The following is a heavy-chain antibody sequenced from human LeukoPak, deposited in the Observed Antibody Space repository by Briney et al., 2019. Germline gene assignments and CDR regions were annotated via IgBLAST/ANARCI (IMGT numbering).Heavy chain of an antibody. CDR2: VQYSGST. Sequence: KPAETLSLTCTVSVGSITSYYWNWIRQPPGKGLECIASVQYSGSTYYSPSLKSRVAISVDTSKNQLSLNLTSVTAADTAVYYCARGTWSRACDIWGLGTMVTVSS. D-gene: IGHD1-1*01. CDR3: ARGTWSRACDI. V-gene: IGHV4-59*01. CDR1: VGSITSYY. J-gene: IGHJ3*02.